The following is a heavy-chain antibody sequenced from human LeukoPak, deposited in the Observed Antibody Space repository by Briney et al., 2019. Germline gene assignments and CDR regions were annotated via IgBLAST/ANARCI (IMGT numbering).Heavy chain of an antibody. D-gene: IGHD3-10*01. J-gene: IGHJ6*02. V-gene: IGHV3-30*18. CDR2: ISYDGSNK. Sequence: GRSLRLSCAASGFTFSSYGMHWVRQAPGKGLEWVAVISYDGSNKYYADSVNGRFTISRDNSKNTLYLQMHSLRAEDTAVYYCAKDGILWFGERENYYGMDVWGQGTTVTVSS. CDR3: AKDGILWFGERENYYGMDV. CDR1: GFTFSSYG.